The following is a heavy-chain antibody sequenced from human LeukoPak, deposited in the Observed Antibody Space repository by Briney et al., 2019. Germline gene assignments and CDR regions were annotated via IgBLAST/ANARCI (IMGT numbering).Heavy chain of an antibody. D-gene: IGHD5-18*01. J-gene: IGHJ5*02. CDR1: GGSISSYY. CDR2: IYYSGST. Sequence: SETLSLTCTVSGGSISSYYWSWIRQPPGKGLEWIGSIYYSGSTYYNPSLKSRVTISVDTSKNQFSLKLSSVTAADTAVYYCARPVRGYSYGLSHNWFDPWGQGTLVTVSS. V-gene: IGHV4-59*05. CDR3: ARPVRGYSYGLSHNWFDP.